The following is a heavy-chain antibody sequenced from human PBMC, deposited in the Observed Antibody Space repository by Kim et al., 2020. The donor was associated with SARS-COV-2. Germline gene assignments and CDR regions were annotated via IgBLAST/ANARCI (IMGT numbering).Heavy chain of an antibody. V-gene: IGHV3-11*06. CDR2: ISSSSSYT. CDR1: GFTFSDYY. CDR3: ARDPVIAAAGYNWFDP. D-gene: IGHD6-13*01. J-gene: IGHJ5*02. Sequence: GGSLRLSCAASGFTFSDYYMSWIRQAPGKGLEWVSYISSSSSYTNYADSVKGRFTISRDNAKNSLYLQMNSLRAEDTAVYYCARDPVIAAAGYNWFDPWGQGTLVTVSS.